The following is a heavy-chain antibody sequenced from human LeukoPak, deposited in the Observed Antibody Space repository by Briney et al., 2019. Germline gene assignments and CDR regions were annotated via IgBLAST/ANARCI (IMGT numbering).Heavy chain of an antibody. D-gene: IGHD3-16*01. CDR1: GFTFSSYW. CDR3: ASDLYLGY. Sequence: GGSLRLSCAASGFTFSSYWMHWVRQAPGKGLVWVSHINSDGSTTNYADSVKGRFTISRDNAKNTLYLQMNSLRVEDTAVYYCASDLYLGYGGQGTLVTVSS. J-gene: IGHJ4*02. CDR2: INSDGSTT. V-gene: IGHV3-74*01.